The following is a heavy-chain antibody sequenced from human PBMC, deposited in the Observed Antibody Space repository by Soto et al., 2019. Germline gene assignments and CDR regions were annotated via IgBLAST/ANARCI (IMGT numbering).Heavy chain of an antibody. J-gene: IGHJ4*02. Sequence: EVQLLESGGGLVQPGGSLRLSCTASGFTFSRHAMTWVRQAPGKGLEWVSGLSDSGGRIYYADSVKGRFTISRDKSMNTMYLQMNTLRAEDTAIYYCAKVSSSWYAGFFDLWGQGTLVTVSS. CDR1: GFTFSRHA. D-gene: IGHD6-13*01. V-gene: IGHV3-23*01. CDR2: LSDSGGRI. CDR3: AKVSSSWYAGFFDL.